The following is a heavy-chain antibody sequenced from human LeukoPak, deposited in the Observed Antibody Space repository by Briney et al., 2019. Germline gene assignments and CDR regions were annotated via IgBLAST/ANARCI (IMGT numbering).Heavy chain of an antibody. V-gene: IGHV1-2*02. D-gene: IGHD2-2*01. J-gene: IGHJ6*02. CDR1: GYTFTGYY. CDR3: ASAGVVVPAEYPNVYSSGPIYGMDV. Sequence: ASVTVSCKASGYTFTGYYMHWVRQAPGQGLEWMGWINPNSGGTNYAQKFQGRVTMTRDTSISTAYMELSRLRSDDTAVYYCASAGVVVPAEYPNVYSSGPIYGMDVWGQGTTVTVSS. CDR2: INPNSGGT.